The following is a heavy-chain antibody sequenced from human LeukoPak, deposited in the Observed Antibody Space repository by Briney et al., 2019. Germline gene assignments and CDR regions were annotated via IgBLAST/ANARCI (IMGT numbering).Heavy chain of an antibody. CDR3: ARDSPDYSVDY. CDR1: GYTFTIYY. V-gene: IGHV1-46*01. J-gene: IGHJ4*02. CDR2: INPSGGST. D-gene: IGHD5-12*01. Sequence: ASVNVSCKASGYTFTIYYMNWVRQAPGQGLEWMGIINPSGGSTSYAQKFQGRVTMTRDTSTSTVYMELSSLRSEDTAVYYCARDSPDYSVDYWGQGTLVTVSS.